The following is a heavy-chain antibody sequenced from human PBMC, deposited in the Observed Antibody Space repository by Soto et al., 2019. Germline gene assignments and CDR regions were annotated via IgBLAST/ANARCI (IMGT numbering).Heavy chain of an antibody. CDR1: GGSISSGGYH. V-gene: IGHV4-31*03. CDR2: IYYSGNT. J-gene: IGHJ5*02. Sequence: SETLSLTCTVSGGSISSGGYHWSWVRQHPGKGLEWIGYIYYSGNTYYNPSLKSRVTISVDTSKNQFSLKLSSVTAADTAVYYCARDPTPWGQGTLVTVS. CDR3: ARDPTP.